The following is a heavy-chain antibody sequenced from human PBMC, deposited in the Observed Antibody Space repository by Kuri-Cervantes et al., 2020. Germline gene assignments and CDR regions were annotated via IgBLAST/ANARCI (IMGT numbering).Heavy chain of an antibody. Sequence: GGSLRLSCAASGFTFSSYWMSWVRQAPGKGLEWVANIKQDGSEKYYVDSVKGRFTISRDNAKNSLYLQMNSLRAEDTAVYYCAGDQDYYGSGGWFDPWGQGTLVTVSS. CDR3: AGDQDYYGSGGWFDP. V-gene: IGHV3-7*01. CDR1: GFTFSSYW. D-gene: IGHD3-10*01. J-gene: IGHJ5*02. CDR2: IKQDGSEK.